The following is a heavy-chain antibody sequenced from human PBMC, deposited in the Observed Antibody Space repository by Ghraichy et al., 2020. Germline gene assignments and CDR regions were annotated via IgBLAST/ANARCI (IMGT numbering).Heavy chain of an antibody. D-gene: IGHD2-21*02. J-gene: IGHJ1*01. Sequence: SVKVSCKASGFTFTSSAVQWVRQARGQRLEWIGWIVVGSGNTNYAQKFQERVTITRDMSTSTAYMELSSLRSEDTAVYYCAADYCGDCYRGYFQHWGQGTLVTVSS. CDR1: GFTFTSSA. CDR3: AADYCGDCYRGYFQH. CDR2: IVVGSGNT. V-gene: IGHV1-58*01.